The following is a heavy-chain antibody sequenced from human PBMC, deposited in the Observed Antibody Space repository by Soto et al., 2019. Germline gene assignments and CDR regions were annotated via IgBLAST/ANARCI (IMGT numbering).Heavy chain of an antibody. D-gene: IGHD5-18*01. CDR2: INEDGSEI. J-gene: IGHJ4*02. CDR3: PRDVGYGDY. V-gene: IGHV3-7*04. Sequence: PGGSLRLSCAASGFTFISYWMSWVRQAPGKGLEWVATINEDGSEIYYLDSVKGRFTISRDNAKNSLYLQMNSLRAEDTAVYYCPRDVGYGDYWGQRTLVTVSS. CDR1: GFTFISYW.